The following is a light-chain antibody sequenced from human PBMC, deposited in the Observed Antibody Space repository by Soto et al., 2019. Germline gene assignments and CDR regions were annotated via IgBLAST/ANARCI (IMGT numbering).Light chain of an antibody. Sequence: QSALTQPASVSGSPGQSINISCTGTSSDVGGYNYVSWYQHHPGKAPKLIIYDVPIRPSGVSNPFSGSKSGNTASLTISGLQPEDEADYYCSSYTTSNTRQIVFGTGTKLTVL. CDR1: SSDVGGYNY. CDR3: SSYTTSNTRQIV. J-gene: IGLJ1*01. V-gene: IGLV2-14*03. CDR2: DVP.